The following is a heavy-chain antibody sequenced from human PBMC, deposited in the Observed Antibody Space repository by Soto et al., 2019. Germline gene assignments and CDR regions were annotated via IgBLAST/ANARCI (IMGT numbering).Heavy chain of an antibody. CDR2: IYYSGST. CDR3: ARSLMSTLRYFDWPYAFDI. Sequence: PSETLSLTCSVSGGSVSSGVHYWSWIRQPPGKGLEWIGYIYYSGSTNYNPSLKSRVTISVDTSKNQFSLKLSSVTAADTAVYYCARSLMSTLRYFDWPYAFDIWGQGTMVTVSS. V-gene: IGHV4-61*08. J-gene: IGHJ3*02. CDR1: GGSVSSGVHY. D-gene: IGHD3-9*01.